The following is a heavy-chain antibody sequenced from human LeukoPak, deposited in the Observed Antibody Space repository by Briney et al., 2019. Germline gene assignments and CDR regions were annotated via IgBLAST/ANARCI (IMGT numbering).Heavy chain of an antibody. J-gene: IGHJ5*02. CDR2: IRYDGSDK. V-gene: IGHV3-30*02. CDR3: AKDNPIEEVPGLGPGS. CDR1: GFTFTNSG. D-gene: IGHD2-2*01. Sequence: GGSLRLSCAAPGFTFTNSGMHWVRQAPGKGLEWVAFIRYDGSDKYYADSVKGRFTISRDNSKNTLYLQMNSLRAEDTAVYYCAKDNPIEEVPGLGPGSWGQGTLVTVSS.